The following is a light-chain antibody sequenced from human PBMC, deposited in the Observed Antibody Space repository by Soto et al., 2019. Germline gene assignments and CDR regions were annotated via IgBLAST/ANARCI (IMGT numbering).Light chain of an antibody. CDR2: RNN. CDR3: GAWDDSLSGFYV. CDR1: SSNIGSNY. Sequence: QSVLTQPPSVSGTPGQRVTISCSGSSSNIGSNYVYWYQQLPGTASKLLMYRNNQRPSGVPDRFSGSRSGTSASLAISGLRSEDEADYYCGAWDDSLSGFYVFGTGTKVTVL. V-gene: IGLV1-47*01. J-gene: IGLJ1*01.